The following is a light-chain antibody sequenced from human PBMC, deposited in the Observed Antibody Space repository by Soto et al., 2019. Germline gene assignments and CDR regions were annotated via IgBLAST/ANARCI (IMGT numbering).Light chain of an antibody. CDR2: EVS. CDR1: SSDVGGYNY. Sequence: QSALTQPASVSGSPGQSITISCTGTSSDVGGYNYVSWYQQHPGKAPKLMIYEVSNRPSGVSNRFSGSKSGNTASLTISGLQAEDEAAYYCSSYTSSTHVVFGGGTQLTVL. J-gene: IGLJ2*01. V-gene: IGLV2-14*01. CDR3: SSYTSSTHVV.